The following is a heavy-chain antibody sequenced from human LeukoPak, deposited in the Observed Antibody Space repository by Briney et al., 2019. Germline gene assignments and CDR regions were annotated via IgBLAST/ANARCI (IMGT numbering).Heavy chain of an antibody. J-gene: IGHJ4*02. V-gene: IGHV3-74*01. D-gene: IGHD5-18*01. CDR1: GFTFSSYW. CDR2: INSDGSST. Sequence: GGSLRLSCAASGFTFSSYWMHWVRQAPGKGLVWVSRINSDGSSTSYADSVKGRFTISRDNAKNTLYLQMNSLRAEDTAVYYCARDGYGYAATPESDYWGQGTLVTVSS. CDR3: ARDGYGYAATPESDY.